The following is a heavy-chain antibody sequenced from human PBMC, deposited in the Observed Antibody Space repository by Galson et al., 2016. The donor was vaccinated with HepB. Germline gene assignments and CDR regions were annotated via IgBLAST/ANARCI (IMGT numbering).Heavy chain of an antibody. Sequence: SLRLSCAASGFTFTAYAMTWVRQAPGKGLEWVSSISAPFPGSNTYYADSVKGRFTISRDNSKNTLYLEMNSLRADDTAVYYCAKGGLCGGDCQRPPDWGQGTLVTVSS. CDR3: AKGGLCGGDCQRPPD. CDR2: ISAPFPGSNT. J-gene: IGHJ4*02. D-gene: IGHD2-21*02. V-gene: IGHV3-23*01. CDR1: GFTFTAYA.